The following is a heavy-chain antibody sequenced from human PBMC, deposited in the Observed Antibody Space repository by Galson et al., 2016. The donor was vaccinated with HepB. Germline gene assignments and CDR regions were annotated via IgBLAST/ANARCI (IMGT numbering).Heavy chain of an antibody. CDR1: GYSFTNYW. CDR2: IYPGDSDT. Sequence: QSGAEVKKPGESLKISCKTFGYSFTNYWIGWVRQMPGKGLEWMGIIYPGDSDTRYSTSFQGQVTISADRSIRTAYLQWSSLKASDTAMYYCARQGDSGWSPLDSWGQGTLVTVSS. V-gene: IGHV5-51*01. D-gene: IGHD6-19*01. CDR3: ARQGDSGWSPLDS. J-gene: IGHJ4*02.